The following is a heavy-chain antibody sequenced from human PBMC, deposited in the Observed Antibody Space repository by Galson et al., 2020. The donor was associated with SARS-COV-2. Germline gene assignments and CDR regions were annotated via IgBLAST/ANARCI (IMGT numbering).Heavy chain of an antibody. CDR3: ATGTPVGATGWFDP. Sequence: ASVQVSCRVSGYTLTELSMHWVRQPPGKRLEWMGGFDTEDGETIYAQTVQYRVTMTEDTSTDTAYMELSSLRSEDTSVYYCATGTPVGATGWFDPGGQGTLVIVSS. J-gene: IGHJ5*02. CDR2: FDTEDGET. CDR1: GYTLTELS. V-gene: IGHV1-24*01. D-gene: IGHD1-26*01.